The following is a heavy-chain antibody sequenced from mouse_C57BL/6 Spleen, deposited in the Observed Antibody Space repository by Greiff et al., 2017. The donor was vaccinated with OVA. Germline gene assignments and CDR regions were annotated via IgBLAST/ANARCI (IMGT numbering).Heavy chain of an antibody. Sequence: VQLQQSGPELVKPGASVKISCKASGYTFTDYYMNWVKQSLGKSLEWIGDINPNNGGTSYNQKFKGKATLTVDKSSSTAYMELRSLTSEDSAVYYCARLVAYWGQGTLVTVSA. CDR3: ARLVAY. V-gene: IGHV1-26*01. CDR1: GYTFTDYY. J-gene: IGHJ3*01. CDR2: INPNNGGT.